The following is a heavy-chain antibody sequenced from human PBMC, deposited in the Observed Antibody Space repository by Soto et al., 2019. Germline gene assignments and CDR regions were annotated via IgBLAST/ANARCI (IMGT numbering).Heavy chain of an antibody. V-gene: IGHV3-23*01. Sequence: GESLKISCAASGFTFSSYAMSWVRQAPGKGLEWVSAISGSGGSTYYADSVKGRFTISRDNSKNTLYLQMNSLRAEDTAVYYCAKDTALPYYDILTGYYDYWGQGTLVTVSS. CDR1: GFTFSSYA. J-gene: IGHJ4*02. CDR2: ISGSGGST. CDR3: AKDTALPYYDILTGYYDY. D-gene: IGHD3-9*01.